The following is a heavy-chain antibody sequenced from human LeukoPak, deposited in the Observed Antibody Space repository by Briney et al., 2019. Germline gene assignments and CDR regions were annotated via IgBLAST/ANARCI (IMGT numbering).Heavy chain of an antibody. CDR3: AREGSIVARTDY. V-gene: IGHV3-30-3*01. J-gene: IGHJ4*02. CDR1: GFTFDNYA. D-gene: IGHD3-16*02. Sequence: GGSLRLSCEASGFTFDNYAMHWVRQAPGRRLEWVAVISFDGNQEYYPDSVKGRFTISRDNSKNTLYLQMNGLKTEDTAVYYCAREGSIVARTDYWGQGTLVTVSS. CDR2: ISFDGNQE.